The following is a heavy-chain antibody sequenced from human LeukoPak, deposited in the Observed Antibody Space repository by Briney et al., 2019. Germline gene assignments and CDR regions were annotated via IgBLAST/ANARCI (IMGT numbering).Heavy chain of an antibody. D-gene: IGHD3-9*01. CDR1: GGSISSSSYY. J-gene: IGHJ3*02. CDR3: ARVKPMYYDFLTGYQSHDGFDI. V-gene: IGHV4-39*07. Sequence: PSETLSLTCTVSGGSISSSSYYWGWIRQPPGKGLEWIGEIDHSGSTNCNPSLKSRVTISVDTSKNQFSLKLSSVTAADTAVYYCARVKPMYYDFLTGYQSHDGFDIWGQGTMATVSS. CDR2: IDHSGST.